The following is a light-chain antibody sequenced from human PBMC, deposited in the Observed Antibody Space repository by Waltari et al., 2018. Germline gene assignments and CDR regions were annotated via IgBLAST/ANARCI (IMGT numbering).Light chain of an antibody. Sequence: QSALTQSPSASGTPGQRVTISCSGSSSNIGRNPVTCYHQPPGTAPKLLIYSTNERPSGVPDRFSVSKSGSSASLAISGLQSEDEADYYCAAWDDSLNGYVFGTGTKVSVL. CDR3: AAWDDSLNGYV. J-gene: IGLJ1*01. V-gene: IGLV1-44*01. CDR2: STN. CDR1: SSNIGRNP.